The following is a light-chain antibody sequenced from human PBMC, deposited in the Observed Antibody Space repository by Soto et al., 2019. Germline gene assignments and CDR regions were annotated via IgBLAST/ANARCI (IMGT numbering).Light chain of an antibody. Sequence: QSLLTQPASVSSAPGQKVTISCCGSTSNIGGNSVSWYQQLPGTAPKLLIYDDNKRPSGIPDRFSGSKSGTSATLGITGFQTGDEADYYCGSWDSSLGAYVFGTGTKVTVL. J-gene: IGLJ1*01. CDR3: GSWDSSLGAYV. V-gene: IGLV1-51*01. CDR1: TSNIGGNS. CDR2: DDN.